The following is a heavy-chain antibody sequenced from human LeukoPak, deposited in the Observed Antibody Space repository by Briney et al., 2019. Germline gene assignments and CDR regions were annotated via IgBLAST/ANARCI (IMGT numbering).Heavy chain of an antibody. CDR2: INPNSGGT. CDR3: ARGNRNYDSSGYSFDY. CDR1: GYTFTGYY. V-gene: IGHV1-2*02. J-gene: IGHJ4*02. D-gene: IGHD3-22*01. Sequence: GASVKVSCKASGYTFTGYYMHWVRQAPGQGLEWMGWINPNSGGTNYAQKFQGRVTMTRDTSISTAYMELSRLRSDDTAVYYCARGNRNYDSSGYSFDYWGQGTLVTVSS.